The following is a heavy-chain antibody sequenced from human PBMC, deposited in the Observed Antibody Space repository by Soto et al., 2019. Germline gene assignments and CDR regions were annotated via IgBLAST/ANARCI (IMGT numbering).Heavy chain of an antibody. CDR1: GGSISSYY. J-gene: IGHJ3*02. Sequence: PSETLSLTCTVSGGSISSYYWSWIRQPPGKGLEWIGYIYYSGSTNYNPSLKSRVTISVDTSKNQLSLKLSSVTAADTAVYYCARQDVQDGNDAFDIWGQGTMVTVSS. CDR3: ARQDVQDGNDAFDI. V-gene: IGHV4-59*01. D-gene: IGHD1-1*01. CDR2: IYYSGST.